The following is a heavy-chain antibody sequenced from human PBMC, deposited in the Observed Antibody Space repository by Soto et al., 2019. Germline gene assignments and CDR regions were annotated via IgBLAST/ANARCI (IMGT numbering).Heavy chain of an antibody. CDR2: INAGNGNT. V-gene: IGHV1-3*01. Sequence: ASVKVSCKASGYTFTSYAMHWVRQAPGQRLEWMGWINAGNGNTKYSQKFQGRVTIIRDTSASTAYMELSSLRSEDTAVYYCARDIEITMVRGVIMGAYYYYYGMDVWGQGTTVTVSS. CDR1: GYTFTSYA. J-gene: IGHJ6*02. CDR3: ARDIEITMVRGVIMGAYYYYYGMDV. D-gene: IGHD3-10*01.